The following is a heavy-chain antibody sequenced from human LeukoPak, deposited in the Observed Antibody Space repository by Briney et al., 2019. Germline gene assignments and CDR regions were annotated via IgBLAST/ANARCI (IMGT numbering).Heavy chain of an antibody. CDR2: IYHSGST. D-gene: IGHD2-2*01. V-gene: IGHV4-38-2*02. CDR1: GYSISSGYY. J-gene: IGHJ5*02. Sequence: SETLSLTCAVSGYSISSGYYWGWIRQPPGKGLEWIGSIYHSGSTYYNPSLKSRVTISVDTSKNQFSLKPSSVTAADTAVYYCARDVRMRCSSTSCNDPGWFDPWGQGALVTVSS. CDR3: ARDVRMRCSSTSCNDPGWFDP.